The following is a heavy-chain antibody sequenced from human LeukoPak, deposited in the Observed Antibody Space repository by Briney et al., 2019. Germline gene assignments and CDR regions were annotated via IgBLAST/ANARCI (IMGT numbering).Heavy chain of an antibody. V-gene: IGHV4-34*01. CDR1: GGSFSGYY. Sequence: SETLSLTCAVYGGSFSGYYWSWIRQPPGKGLEWIGEINHSGSTNYNPSLKSRVTISVDTSKDQFSLKLSSVTAADTAVYYCARERRYYDSSGYYYAMDVWGQGTTVTVSS. J-gene: IGHJ6*02. D-gene: IGHD3-22*01. CDR3: ARERRYYDSSGYYYAMDV. CDR2: INHSGST.